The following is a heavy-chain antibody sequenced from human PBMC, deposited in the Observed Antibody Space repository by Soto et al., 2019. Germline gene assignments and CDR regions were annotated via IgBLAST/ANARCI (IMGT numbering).Heavy chain of an antibody. CDR2: ISHDGTDE. Sequence: QVKLVESGGGVVQPGRSLRLSCAASGFSFSSYGLHWGRQAPGKGLEWVAMISHDGTDEYYADSVKGLFTFSRDNSKNAVDLQMNSLRVEDTAVFYCETQESDCTDHFDYWGQGTLVTVSS. D-gene: IGHD2-21*02. CDR3: ETQESDCTDHFDY. V-gene: IGHV3-30*03. J-gene: IGHJ4*02. CDR1: GFSFSSYG.